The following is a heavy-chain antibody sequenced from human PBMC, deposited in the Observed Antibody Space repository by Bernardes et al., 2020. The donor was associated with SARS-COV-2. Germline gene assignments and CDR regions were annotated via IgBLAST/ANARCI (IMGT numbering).Heavy chain of an antibody. J-gene: IGHJ4*02. Sequence: GGSLRLSCATSGFTFSDYSINWIRQAPGKGLEWLSYITPSSDYIYYADSVRGRFSVSRDSAKNSVFLHMNSLRVEDTALYYCTRDGGRREDFWGQGTLVTVSS. CDR1: GFTFSDYS. V-gene: IGHV3-11*06. D-gene: IGHD1-26*01. CDR3: TRDGGRREDF. CDR2: ITPSSDYI.